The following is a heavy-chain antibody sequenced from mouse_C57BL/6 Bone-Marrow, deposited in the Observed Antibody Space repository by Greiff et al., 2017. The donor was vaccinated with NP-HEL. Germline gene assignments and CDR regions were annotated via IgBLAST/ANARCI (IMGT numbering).Heavy chain of an antibody. J-gene: IGHJ2*01. CDR3: VRQGYVGYYLDY. CDR1: GFSFNTYA. CDR2: IRSKSNNYAT. Sequence: EVMLVESGGGLVQPKGSLKLSCAASGFSFNTYAMNWVRQAPGKGLEWVARIRSKSNNYATYYADSLKDRFTISRDDSESMLYLQMNNLKTEDTAMYYCVRQGYVGYYLDYWGQGTTLTVSS. D-gene: IGHD2-3*01. V-gene: IGHV10-1*01.